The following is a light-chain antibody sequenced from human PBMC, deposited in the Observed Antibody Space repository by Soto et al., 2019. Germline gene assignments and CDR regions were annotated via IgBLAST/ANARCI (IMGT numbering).Light chain of an antibody. CDR1: QSVSSK. V-gene: IGKV3-20*01. J-gene: IGKJ4*01. CDR2: GAS. Sequence: EIALTQSPTTLSVSPGEEATLSCRASQSVSSKLAWYQQKPGQAPRLLIYGASSRAAGIPDRFSGSGSGTDFTLIISRLEPEDFSVYYCQQYGSSLTFGGGTKVDI. CDR3: QQYGSSLT.